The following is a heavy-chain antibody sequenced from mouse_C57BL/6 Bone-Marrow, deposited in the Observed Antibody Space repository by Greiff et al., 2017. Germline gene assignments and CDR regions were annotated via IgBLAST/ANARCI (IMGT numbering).Heavy chain of an antibody. CDR2: ISNGGGST. J-gene: IGHJ3*01. Sequence: EVKVEESGGGLVQPGGSLKLSCAASGFTFSDYYMYWVRQTPEKRLEWVAYISNGGGSTYYPDTVKGRFTISRDNAKNTLYLQMSRLKSEDTAMYYCARHDDYDPYWGQGTLVTVSA. D-gene: IGHD2-4*01. V-gene: IGHV5-12*01. CDR3: ARHDDYDPY. CDR1: GFTFSDYY.